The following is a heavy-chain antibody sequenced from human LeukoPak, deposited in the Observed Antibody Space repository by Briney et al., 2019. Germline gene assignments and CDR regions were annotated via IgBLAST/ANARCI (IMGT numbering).Heavy chain of an antibody. Sequence: GGSLRLSCAVSGITLSNYGMSWVRQAPGKGLEWVSVIYSGGSTYYADSVKGRFTISRDNSKNTLYLQMNSLRAEDTAVYYCARDSSGYYLSIDYWGQGTLVTVSS. D-gene: IGHD3-22*01. CDR2: IYSGGST. CDR3: ARDSSGYYLSIDY. CDR1: GITLSNYG. V-gene: IGHV3-66*02. J-gene: IGHJ4*02.